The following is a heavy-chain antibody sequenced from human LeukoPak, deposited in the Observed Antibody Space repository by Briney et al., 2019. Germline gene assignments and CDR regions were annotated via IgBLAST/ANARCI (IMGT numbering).Heavy chain of an antibody. CDR2: SYHSGST. CDR1: GYSISSGYY. CDR3: ARDITGSFDY. Sequence: SETLSLTCTVSGYSISSGYYGGCIRQPPGKGLEWIGSSYHSGSTYYNPSLKSRVTISVDTSKNQFSLKLSSVPAADPAVYYCARDITGSFDYWGQGNLVTVSS. J-gene: IGHJ4*02. V-gene: IGHV4-38-2*02. D-gene: IGHD1-14*01.